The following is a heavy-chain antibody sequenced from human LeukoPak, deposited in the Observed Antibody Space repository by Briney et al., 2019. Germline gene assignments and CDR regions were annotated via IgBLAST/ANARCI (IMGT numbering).Heavy chain of an antibody. D-gene: IGHD4-17*01. V-gene: IGHV4-59*01. Sequence: PSETLSLTCTVSGGSISNYYWSWIRQPPGKGLEWIGYIYYSGSTNYNPSLKSRVIISVDTSKNQFSLKLSSVAAADTAVYYCARDYGDYYFDYWGQGTLVTVSS. CDR2: IYYSGST. CDR1: GGSISNYY. J-gene: IGHJ4*02. CDR3: ARDYGDYYFDY.